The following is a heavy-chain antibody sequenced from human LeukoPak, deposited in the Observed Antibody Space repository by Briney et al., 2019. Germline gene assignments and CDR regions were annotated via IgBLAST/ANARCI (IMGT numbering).Heavy chain of an antibody. CDR1: GFTFSSYA. CDR3: AKGSPTGHAFDI. D-gene: IGHD6-13*01. V-gene: IGHV3-30*02. Sequence: GGSVRLSCAASGFTFSSYAMHWVRQAPGKGLEWVAFIRYDGSNKYYADSVKGRFTISRDNSKNTLYLQMNSLRGEEAAVYYCAKGSPTGHAFDIWGQGTMVTVSS. J-gene: IGHJ3*02. CDR2: IRYDGSNK.